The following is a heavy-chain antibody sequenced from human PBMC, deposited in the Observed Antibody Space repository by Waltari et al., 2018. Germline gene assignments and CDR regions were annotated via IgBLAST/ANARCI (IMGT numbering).Heavy chain of an antibody. CDR2: INSDGSST. D-gene: IGHD3-10*01. J-gene: IGHJ4*02. CDR1: GFTFSSYW. V-gene: IGHV3-74*01. Sequence: EVQLVESGGGLVQPGGSLRLSCAASGFTFSSYWMHWVRQAPGKGLVWGSRINSDGSSTSYADSVKGRFTISRDNAKNTLYLQMNSLRAEDTAVYYCARGLKITMVRGVIIWYWGQGTLVTVSS. CDR3: ARGLKITMVRGVIIWY.